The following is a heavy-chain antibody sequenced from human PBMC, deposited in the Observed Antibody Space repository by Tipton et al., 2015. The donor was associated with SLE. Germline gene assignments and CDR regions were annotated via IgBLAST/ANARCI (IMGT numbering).Heavy chain of an antibody. CDR2: ISYGNT. V-gene: IGHV4-61*05. D-gene: IGHD4-17*01. CDR1: GASISSSIYY. Sequence: TLSLTCIVSGASISSSIYYWGWIRQPPGKGLEWLGYISYGNTKYNPSLRSRLTISVDTSKNQFSLRLSSVTAADTAVYFCARSTTTMNLPRFDFWGLGTLVTVSS. CDR3: ARSTTTMNLPRFDF. J-gene: IGHJ4*02.